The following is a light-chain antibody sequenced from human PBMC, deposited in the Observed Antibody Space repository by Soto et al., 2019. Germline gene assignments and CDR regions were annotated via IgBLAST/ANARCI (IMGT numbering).Light chain of an antibody. Sequence: EIVMTKYPPTLSVSPGERATLSCRASQSISTNVAWFQQKPGQAPSLLIFRASIRASGVPARFSGSGSGTEFTLTISSLQSEDFAVYFCHQYENWPKTFGQGTKVDIK. CDR3: HQYENWPKT. CDR2: RAS. V-gene: IGKV3-15*01. CDR1: QSISTN. J-gene: IGKJ1*01.